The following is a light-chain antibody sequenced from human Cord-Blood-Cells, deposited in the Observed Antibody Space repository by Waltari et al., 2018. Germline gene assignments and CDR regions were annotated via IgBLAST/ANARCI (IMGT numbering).Light chain of an antibody. Sequence: QSALTQPSPVSGSPGQSITIPCIGTSSHVGGYTYASWYQQHPGKAPTRMIYAVSKWPSGVSNRFSGSKSGNTASLTISGLQAEDEADYYCSSYTSSSTWVFGGGTKLTVL. J-gene: IGLJ3*02. CDR2: AVS. CDR3: SSYTSSSTWV. CDR1: SSHVGGYTY. V-gene: IGLV2-14*01.